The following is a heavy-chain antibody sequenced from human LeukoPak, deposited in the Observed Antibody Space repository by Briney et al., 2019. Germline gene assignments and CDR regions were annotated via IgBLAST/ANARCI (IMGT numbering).Heavy chain of an antibody. V-gene: IGHV1-3*01. J-gene: IGHJ6*04. CDR3: AREGILWFGESPYYYYGMDV. CDR2: INAGNGNT. D-gene: IGHD3-10*01. Sequence: VSVKVSCKASGYTFTSYAMHWVRQAPGQRLEWMGWINAGNGNTKYSQKFQGRVTITRDTSASTAYMELSSLRSEDTAVYYCAREGILWFGESPYYYYGMDVWGKGTTVTVSS. CDR1: GYTFTSYA.